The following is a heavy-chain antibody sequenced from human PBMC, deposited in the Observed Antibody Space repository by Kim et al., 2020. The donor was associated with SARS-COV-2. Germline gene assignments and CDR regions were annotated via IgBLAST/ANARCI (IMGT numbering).Heavy chain of an antibody. V-gene: IGHV3-64*01. Sequence: GGSLRLSCAASGFTFSNYAMHWVRQAPGKGLEFVSGISGKGGSTKYSNSVKRRFTISRDNSRNTLYLQMGSLRTDDMAVYYCARDWWQRDESWGPLGFWGQGALVTVSS. CDR3: ARDWWQRDESWGPLGF. CDR2: ISGKGGST. D-gene: IGHD2-15*01. CDR1: GFTFSNYA. J-gene: IGHJ4*02.